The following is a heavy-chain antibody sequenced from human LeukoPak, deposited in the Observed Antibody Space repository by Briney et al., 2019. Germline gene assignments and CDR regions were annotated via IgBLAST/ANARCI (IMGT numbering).Heavy chain of an antibody. D-gene: IGHD4-23*01. V-gene: IGHV3-30*04. Sequence: PGGSLRLSCAGSGFTFSSYAMHWVRQAPGKGLEWVAVISYDGSNKYYADSVKGRFTISRDNSKNTLYLQMNSLRAEDTAVYYCASRGNYGGNSKPFDIWGQGTMVTVSS. J-gene: IGHJ3*02. CDR2: ISYDGSNK. CDR3: ASRGNYGGNSKPFDI. CDR1: GFTFSSYA.